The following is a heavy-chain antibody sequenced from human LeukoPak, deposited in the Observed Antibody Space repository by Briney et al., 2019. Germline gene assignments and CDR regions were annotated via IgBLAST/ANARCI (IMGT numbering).Heavy chain of an antibody. Sequence: ASVKVSCKASGYTFTDYYMHWVRQAPGQGLEWMGWINPDSGATNYAQKFQGRVTITRDTSITTAYMELSGLRSDGTAVYYCATLRTRTGEHEYWGQGTLVTVSS. CDR1: GYTFTDYY. CDR3: ATLRTRTGEHEY. J-gene: IGHJ4*02. V-gene: IGHV1-2*02. CDR2: INPDSGAT. D-gene: IGHD7-27*01.